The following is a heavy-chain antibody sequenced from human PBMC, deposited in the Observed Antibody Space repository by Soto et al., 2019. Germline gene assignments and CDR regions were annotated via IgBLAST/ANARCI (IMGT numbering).Heavy chain of an antibody. D-gene: IGHD5-18*01. CDR1: GYTFTSYG. CDR3: ARGVFAYGYLDF. CDR2: ISTYNVDT. J-gene: IGHJ4*02. Sequence: QVHLVQSGAEVKKPGASLKVSCKSSGYTFTSYGIAWVRQAPGQGLEWMGWISTYNVDTKYAQKFKGRVTMSTDTSTTTAYMELTSLSSDDTAMYYCARGVFAYGYLDFWGQGTLATVSS. V-gene: IGHV1-18*01.